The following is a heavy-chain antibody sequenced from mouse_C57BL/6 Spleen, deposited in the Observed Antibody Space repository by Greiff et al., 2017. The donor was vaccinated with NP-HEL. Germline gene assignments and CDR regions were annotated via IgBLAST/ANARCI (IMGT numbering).Heavy chain of an antibody. CDR1: GYAFSSSW. J-gene: IGHJ2*01. D-gene: IGHD1-1*02. CDR3: ARYGPYYFDY. V-gene: IGHV1-82*01. Sequence: VQGVESGPELVKPGASVKISCKASGYAFSSSWMNWVKQRPGKGLEWIGRIYPGDGDTNYNGKFKGKATLTADKSSSTAYMQLSSLTSEDSAVYFCARYGPYYFDYWGQGTTLTVSS. CDR2: IYPGDGDT.